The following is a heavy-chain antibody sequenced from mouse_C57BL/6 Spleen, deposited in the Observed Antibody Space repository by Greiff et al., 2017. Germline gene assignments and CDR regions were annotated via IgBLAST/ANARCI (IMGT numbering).Heavy chain of an antibody. V-gene: IGHV1-5*01. CDR2: IYPGNSDT. CDR1: GYTFTSYW. D-gene: IGHD2-1*01. Sequence: EVQLQQSGPVLARPGASVKMSCKTSGYTFTSYWMHWVKQRPGQGLEWIGAIYPGNSDTSYNQKFKGKAKLTAVTSASTAYMELSSLTNEDSAVYYCTRNGNYLDYFDYWGQGTTLTGSS. CDR3: TRNGNYLDYFDY. J-gene: IGHJ2*01.